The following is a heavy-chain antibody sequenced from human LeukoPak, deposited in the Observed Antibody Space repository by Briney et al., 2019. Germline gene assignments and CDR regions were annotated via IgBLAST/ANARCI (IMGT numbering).Heavy chain of an antibody. CDR2: ISASGGTT. Sequence: GGSLRLSCAASGFTFNNYAMSWVRQAPGKGLEWVSTISASGGTTYFADSVKGRFTMSRDNTENTLFLQMNSLRAGDTAVYYCARGGGFGEPTLYYFDYWGQGTLVTVSS. D-gene: IGHD3-10*01. CDR1: GFTFNNYA. V-gene: IGHV3-23*01. J-gene: IGHJ4*02. CDR3: ARGGGFGEPTLYYFDY.